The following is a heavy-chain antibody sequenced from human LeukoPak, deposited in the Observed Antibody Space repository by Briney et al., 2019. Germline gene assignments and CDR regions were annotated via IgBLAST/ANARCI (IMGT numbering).Heavy chain of an antibody. D-gene: IGHD2-2*01. Sequence: GGSLRLSCAASGNYWMHWVRQAPGKRLVWVSHINSDGSWTSYADSVKGRFTISKDNAKNTVYLQMNNLRAEDTAVYYCVSFYETYWGRGTLVTVSS. V-gene: IGHV3-74*01. J-gene: IGHJ4*02. CDR1: GNYW. CDR3: VSFYETY. CDR2: INSDGSWT.